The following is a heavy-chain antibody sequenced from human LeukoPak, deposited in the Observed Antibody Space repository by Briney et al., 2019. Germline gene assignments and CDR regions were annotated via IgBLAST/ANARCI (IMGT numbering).Heavy chain of an antibody. D-gene: IGHD3-22*01. Sequence: GGSLRLSCAASGFTFDDYAMHWVRQAPGKGLEWVSGISWNSGSIGCADSVKGRFTISRDNAKNSLYLQINSLRAEDMALYYCAKGRTALYYDSSGYYFDYWGQGTLVTVSS. CDR2: ISWNSGSI. J-gene: IGHJ4*02. V-gene: IGHV3-9*03. CDR3: AKGRTALYYDSSGYYFDY. CDR1: GFTFDDYA.